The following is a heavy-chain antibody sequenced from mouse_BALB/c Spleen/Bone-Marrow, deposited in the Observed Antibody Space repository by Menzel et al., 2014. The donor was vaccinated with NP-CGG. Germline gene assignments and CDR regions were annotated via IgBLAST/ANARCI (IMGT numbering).Heavy chain of an antibody. CDR3: ARGVYYDYDVWFAN. Sequence: VQLKQSGPELVKPGASVKISCKASGYTFTDYNMHWVKQNHGKSLEWIGYIYPYNGNTGYNQKFKSKATLTEDNSSSTAYMELRSLTSEDSAVYYCARGVYYDYDVWFANWGQGTLVTVSA. J-gene: IGHJ3*01. CDR2: IYPYNGNT. D-gene: IGHD2-4*01. CDR1: GYTFTDYN. V-gene: IGHV1S29*02.